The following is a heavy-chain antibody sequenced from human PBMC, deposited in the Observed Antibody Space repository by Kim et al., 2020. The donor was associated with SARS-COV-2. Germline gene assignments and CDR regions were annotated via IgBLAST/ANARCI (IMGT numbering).Heavy chain of an antibody. D-gene: IGHD5-18*01. Sequence: YVKGRFTISRDKSKNTLYLQRKSLGAEDTAVYYCARDRGGYSYANSPFDYWGQGTLVTVSS. V-gene: IGHV3-66*01. J-gene: IGHJ4*02. CDR3: ARDRGGYSYANSPFDY.